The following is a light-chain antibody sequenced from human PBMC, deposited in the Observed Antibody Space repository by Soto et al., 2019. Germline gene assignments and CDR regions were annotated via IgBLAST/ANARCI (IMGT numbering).Light chain of an antibody. V-gene: IGKV3-15*01. CDR3: HQYYSWPLT. J-gene: IGKJ4*01. Sequence: EIVMTQSPATLSVSPGESTTLSCRASRGLINNLAWHQQKPGQAPSLVIYDASTRATGFPARFSGSGSGTEFTLTIDSLQSEDFAVYYCHQYYSWPLTFGGETKVEIK. CDR2: DAS. CDR1: RGLINN.